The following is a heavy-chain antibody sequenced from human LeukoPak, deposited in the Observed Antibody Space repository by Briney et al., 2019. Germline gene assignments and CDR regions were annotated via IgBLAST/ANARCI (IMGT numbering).Heavy chain of an antibody. D-gene: IGHD7-27*01. CDR2: INPNSGGT. V-gene: IGHV1-2*02. J-gene: IGHJ5*02. CDR1: GYTFTGYY. CDR3: ARDTGSTGDQTWFDP. Sequence: GASVKVSCKASGYTFTGYYMHWVRQAPGQGLEWMGWINPNSGGTNYAQKFQGRVTMTRDTSISTAYMELSRLRSDDTAVYYCARDTGSTGDQTWFDPWGQGTLVTVSS.